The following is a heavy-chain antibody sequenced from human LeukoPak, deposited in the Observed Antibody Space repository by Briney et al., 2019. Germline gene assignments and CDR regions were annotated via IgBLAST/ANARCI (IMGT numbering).Heavy chain of an antibody. J-gene: IGHJ3*02. CDR2: IYYSGST. D-gene: IGHD3-10*01. CDR1: GGSISSYY. CDR3: ARGGEIYAFDI. Sequence: SETLSLTCTISGGSISSYYWSWIRQPPGKGLGWIGYIYYSGSTDYNPSLKSRVTISVDTSKNQFSLKLSSVTAADTAVYYCARGGEIYAFDIWGQGTVVTVSP. V-gene: IGHV4-59*01.